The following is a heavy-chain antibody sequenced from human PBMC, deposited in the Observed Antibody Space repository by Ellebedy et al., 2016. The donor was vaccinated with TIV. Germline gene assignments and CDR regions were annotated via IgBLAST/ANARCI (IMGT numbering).Heavy chain of an antibody. D-gene: IGHD5-18*01. CDR1: GFTFSSYW. Sequence: GGSLRLSXAASGFTFSSYWMSWVRQAPGKGLEWVANIKQDGSEKYYVDSVKGRFTISRDNAKNSLYLQMNSLRAEDTAVYYCARSDTNGYYYYYYGMDVWGQGTTVTVSS. CDR2: IKQDGSEK. CDR3: ARSDTNGYYYYYYGMDV. V-gene: IGHV3-7*03. J-gene: IGHJ6*02.